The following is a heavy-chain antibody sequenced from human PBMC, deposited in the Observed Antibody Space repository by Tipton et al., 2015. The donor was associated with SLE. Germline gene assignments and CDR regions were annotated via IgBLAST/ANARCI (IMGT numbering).Heavy chain of an antibody. CDR3: ARVSQGHSGYEWAGHFDH. CDR2: IHHSGYA. J-gene: IGHJ4*02. D-gene: IGHD5-12*01. Sequence: TLSLTCDVSGGSIRSYQWWSWVRQSPGKGLEWIGQIHHSGYANYNPSLKSRVTLSIDESKNQLSLDLRSVTAADAAVYYCARVSQGHSGYEWAGHFDHWGQGTLVTVSS. CDR1: GGSIRSYQW. V-gene: IGHV4-4*02.